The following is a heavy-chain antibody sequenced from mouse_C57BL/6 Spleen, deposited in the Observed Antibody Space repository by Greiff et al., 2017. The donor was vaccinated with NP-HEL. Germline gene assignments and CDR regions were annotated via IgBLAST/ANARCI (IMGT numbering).Heavy chain of an antibody. D-gene: IGHD2-14*01. V-gene: IGHV1-82*01. Sequence: QVQLQQSGPELVKPGASVKISCKASGYAFSSSWMNWVKQRPGKGLEWIGRIYPGDGDTNYNGKFKGKATLTADKSSSTAYMQLSSLTSEDSAVYFCARIGVMDYWGQGTSVTVSS. J-gene: IGHJ4*01. CDR3: ARIGVMDY. CDR1: GYAFSSSW. CDR2: IYPGDGDT.